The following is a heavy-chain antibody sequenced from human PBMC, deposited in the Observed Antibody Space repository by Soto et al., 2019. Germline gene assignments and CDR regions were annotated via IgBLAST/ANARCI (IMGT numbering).Heavy chain of an antibody. D-gene: IGHD6-13*01. J-gene: IGHJ6*02. Sequence: GGSLRLSCTTSGFTFGDYAMSWSRKAPGKGLEWVGVIRSKAYGATTDYAASVKGRFTISRDDSKSIAYLQMNSLKSEDTGVYYCTKYTYTSRYAYYGMDVWGHGTTVTVSS. CDR2: IRSKAYGATT. V-gene: IGHV3-49*03. CDR3: TKYTYTSRYAYYGMDV. CDR1: GFTFGDYA.